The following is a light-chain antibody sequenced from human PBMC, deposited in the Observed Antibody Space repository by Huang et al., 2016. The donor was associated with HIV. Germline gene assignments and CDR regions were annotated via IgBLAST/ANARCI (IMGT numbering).Light chain of an antibody. CDR1: QSVRSN. Sequence: EIVMTQSPATLSVSPGERVTLSCRASQSVRSNLAWYQQKAGQAPRLLIYDAYNRATDNPARFSGSGSGTEFTLTISSLQYEDFAVYYCQYYNNWPIMYTFGQGTKLEV. CDR2: DAY. J-gene: IGKJ2*01. V-gene: IGKV3-15*01. CDR3: QYYNNWPIMYT.